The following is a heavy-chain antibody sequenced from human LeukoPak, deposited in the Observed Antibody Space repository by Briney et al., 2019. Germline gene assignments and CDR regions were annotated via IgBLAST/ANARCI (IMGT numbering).Heavy chain of an antibody. CDR3: ARVRRYYGSGSLFDY. Sequence: GGSLRLSCAASGFTFSSYWMSWVRQAPGKGLEWVANIEQDGSEKYYVDSVKGRFTISRDNAKNTLYLQTNSLRAEDTAVYYCARVRRYYGSGSLFDYWGQGTLVTVSS. CDR1: GFTFSSYW. D-gene: IGHD3-10*01. J-gene: IGHJ4*02. V-gene: IGHV3-7*01. CDR2: IEQDGSEK.